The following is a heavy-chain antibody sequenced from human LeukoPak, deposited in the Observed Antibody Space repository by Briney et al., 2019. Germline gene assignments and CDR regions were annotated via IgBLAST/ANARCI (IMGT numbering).Heavy chain of an antibody. CDR1: GFSFSSYA. D-gene: IGHD3-10*01. Sequence: PGGSLRLSCAASGFSFSSYAMSWVRQGPGKGLEWVSGIISTGTSTYSADSVKGRFTISRDNSKNTVYLQMNSLRAGDTAVYYCAKNRGELLYGPDRFDLWGQGTLVTVSS. V-gene: IGHV3-23*01. CDR3: AKNRGELLYGPDRFDL. CDR2: IISTGTST. J-gene: IGHJ4*02.